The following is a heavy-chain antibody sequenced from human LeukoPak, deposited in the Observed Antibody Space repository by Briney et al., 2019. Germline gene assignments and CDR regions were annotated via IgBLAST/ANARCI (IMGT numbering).Heavy chain of an antibody. J-gene: IGHJ4*02. V-gene: IGHV4-61*02. CDR1: GGSISSGSYY. D-gene: IGHD1-20*01. CDR3: ARASRYLTGYYFDY. CDR2: IYTSGST. Sequence: SQTLSLTCTVSGGSISSGSYYWSWIRQPAGKGLEWIGRIYTSGSTNYNPSLKSRVTISVDTSKNQFSLKLSSVTAADTAVYYCARASRYLTGYYFDYWGQGTLVTVSS.